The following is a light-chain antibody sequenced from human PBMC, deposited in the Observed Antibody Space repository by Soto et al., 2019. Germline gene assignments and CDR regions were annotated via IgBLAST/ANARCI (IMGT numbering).Light chain of an antibody. J-gene: IGKJ4*01. CDR3: HQYNSLPLT. Sequence: DIQMTQSPSSLSASVGDRVTITCRASQGISNYLGWFQQKPGQAPKSLIYCASSLQSGVPSKFSGSGSGTDFTLTISSLQPEDSATYYCHQYNSLPLTFGGGTKVEIK. V-gene: IGKV1-16*02. CDR1: QGISNY. CDR2: CAS.